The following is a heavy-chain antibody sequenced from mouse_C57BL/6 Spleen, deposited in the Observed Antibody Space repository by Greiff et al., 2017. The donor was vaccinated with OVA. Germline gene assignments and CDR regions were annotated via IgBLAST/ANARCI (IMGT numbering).Heavy chain of an antibody. D-gene: IGHD2-4*01. Sequence: EVQLQESGPGMVKPSQSLSLTCTVTGYSITSGYDWHWIRHFPGNKLEWMGYISYSGSTNYNPSLKSRISVTHDTSKNHFFLKLNSVTTEDTATYYCARGGYDYDGAMDYWGQGTSVTVSS. J-gene: IGHJ4*01. CDR1: GYSITSGYD. CDR3: ARGGYDYDGAMDY. CDR2: ISYSGST. V-gene: IGHV3-1*01.